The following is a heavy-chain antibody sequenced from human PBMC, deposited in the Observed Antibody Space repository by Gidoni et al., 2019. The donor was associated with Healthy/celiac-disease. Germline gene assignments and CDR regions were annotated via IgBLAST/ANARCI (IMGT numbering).Heavy chain of an antibody. V-gene: IGHV1-3*01. CDR3: ARDRGAPGAFDI. CDR1: GYTFTSYA. J-gene: IGHJ3*02. D-gene: IGHD3-10*01. Sequence: VQLVQSGAEVKKPGASVKVSCKASGYTFTSYAMHWLRQAPGQRLEWMGWINAGKGKPKYAQKFQGRVTITRDTSASTAYRELSSLRSEDTAVYYCARDRGAPGAFDIWGQGTMVTVSS. CDR2: INAGKGKP.